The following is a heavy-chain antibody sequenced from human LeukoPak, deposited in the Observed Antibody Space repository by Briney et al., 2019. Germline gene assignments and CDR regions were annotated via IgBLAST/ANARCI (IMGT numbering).Heavy chain of an antibody. Sequence: GASVKVSCKASGYTFTGYYMHWVRQAPGQGLEWMGRIIPILGIANYAQKFQGRVTITADKSTSTAYMELSSLRSEDTAVYYCASGGNSVFAYFDYWGQGTLVTVSS. D-gene: IGHD4-23*01. CDR1: GYTFTGYY. CDR3: ASGGNSVFAYFDY. V-gene: IGHV1-69*02. CDR2: IIPILGIA. J-gene: IGHJ4*02.